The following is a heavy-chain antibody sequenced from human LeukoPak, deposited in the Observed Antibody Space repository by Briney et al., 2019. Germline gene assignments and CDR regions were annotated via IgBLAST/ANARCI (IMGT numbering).Heavy chain of an antibody. V-gene: IGHV5-51*01. CDR3: ARSVVVVAATDAFDI. CDR2: IYPGDSDT. CDR1: GYSFTSYW. J-gene: IGHJ3*02. D-gene: IGHD2-15*01. Sequence: GESLQISCKGSGYSFTSYWIGWVRQMPGKGLEWMGTIYPGDSDTRYSPSFQGQVTISADKSLSTAYLQWSSLKASDTAMYYCARSVVVVAATDAFDIWGQGTMVTVSS.